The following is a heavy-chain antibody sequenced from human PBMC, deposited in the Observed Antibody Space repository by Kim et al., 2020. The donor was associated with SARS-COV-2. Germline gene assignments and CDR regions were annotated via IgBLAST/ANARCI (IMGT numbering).Heavy chain of an antibody. CDR2: IIPILGIA. CDR3: ARDRGVCSSTSCQLDY. V-gene: IGHV1-69*04. J-gene: IGHJ4*02. CDR1: GGTFSSYA. Sequence: SVKVSCKASGGTFSSYAISWVRQAPGQGLEWMGRIIPILGIANYAQKFQGRVTITADKSTSTAYMELSSLGSEDTAVYYCARDRGVCSSTSCQLDYWGQGTLVTVSS. D-gene: IGHD2-2*01.